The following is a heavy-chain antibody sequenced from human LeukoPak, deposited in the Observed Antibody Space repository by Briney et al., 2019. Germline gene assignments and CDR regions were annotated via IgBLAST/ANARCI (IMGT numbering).Heavy chain of an antibody. D-gene: IGHD3-10*01. Sequence: ASVKVSCKASGYTFTGYYMHWVRQAPGQGLEWMGWINPNSGGTNYAQKFQGWVTMTRDTPISTAYMELSRLRSDDTAVYYCARDLSSPLAGYYYGSGSTWFDPWGQGTLVTVSS. J-gene: IGHJ5*02. CDR2: INPNSGGT. CDR3: ARDLSSPLAGYYYGSGSTWFDP. CDR1: GYTFTGYY. V-gene: IGHV1-2*04.